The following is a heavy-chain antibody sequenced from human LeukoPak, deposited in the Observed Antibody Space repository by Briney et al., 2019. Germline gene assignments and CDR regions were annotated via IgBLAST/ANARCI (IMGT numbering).Heavy chain of an antibody. CDR1: GFTFDDYA. Sequence: GGSLRLSCAASGFTFDDYAMHWVRQAPGKGLEWVSGISWNSGSIGYADSVKGRFTISRDNAKNSLYLQMNSLRADDTAIYYCARDRAERARVGGMDVWGQGTTVIVSS. D-gene: IGHD3-16*01. CDR2: ISWNSGSI. CDR3: ARDRAERARVGGMDV. V-gene: IGHV3-9*01. J-gene: IGHJ6*02.